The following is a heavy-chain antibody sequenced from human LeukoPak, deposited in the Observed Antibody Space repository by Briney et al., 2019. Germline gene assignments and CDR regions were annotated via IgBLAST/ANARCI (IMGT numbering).Heavy chain of an antibody. Sequence: HTGESLRLSCSASGFPFSNYAMNWVRQAPGKALEWVSPITGCGVNTYYVESVKGRYTISRDNSKNTLYFQMNSLRTEDPAVYYCAKGLVGSCSVASGNPPDYGGEGAPVTVSS. CDR1: GFPFSNYA. CDR3: AKGLVGSCSVASGNPPDY. J-gene: IGHJ4*02. V-gene: IGHV3-23*01. D-gene: IGHD2-15*01. CDR2: ITGCGVNT.